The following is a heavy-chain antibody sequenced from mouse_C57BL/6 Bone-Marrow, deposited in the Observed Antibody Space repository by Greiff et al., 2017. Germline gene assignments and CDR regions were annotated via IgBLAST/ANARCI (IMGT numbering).Heavy chain of an antibody. Sequence: VQLKESGAELVKPGASVKLSCTASGFNIKDYYMHWVKQRTEQGLEWIGRIDPEDGDTKYAPKFPGKATITADTSSNTAYLQLSSLTSEDTAVXYCARSSYYDYDGAWFAYWGQGTLVTVSA. J-gene: IGHJ3*01. CDR1: GFNIKDYY. CDR3: ARSSYYDYDGAWFAY. V-gene: IGHV14-2*01. D-gene: IGHD2-4*01. CDR2: IDPEDGDT.